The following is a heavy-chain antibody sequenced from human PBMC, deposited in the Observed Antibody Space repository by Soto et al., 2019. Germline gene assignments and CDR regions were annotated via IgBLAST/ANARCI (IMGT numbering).Heavy chain of an antibody. CDR3: ARDHPIRIAAAGTRVGYYYYGMDV. CDR2: IYYSGST. CDR1: GASISSSY. J-gene: IGHJ6*02. Sequence: PSETLSLTCTVSGASISSSYWCWTRQPPGKGPAWIGYIYYSGSTNYNPSLKSRVTISVDTSKNQFSLKLSSVTAADTAVYYCARDHPIRIAAAGTRVGYYYYGMDVWGQGTTVTVSS. D-gene: IGHD6-13*01. V-gene: IGHV4-59*01.